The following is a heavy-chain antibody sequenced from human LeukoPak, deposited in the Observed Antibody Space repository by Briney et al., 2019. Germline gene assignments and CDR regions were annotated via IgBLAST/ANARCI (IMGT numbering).Heavy chain of an antibody. CDR3: ARAPTPAPYSSGWYRGNWSDP. CDR1: GYTFTSYA. D-gene: IGHD6-19*01. Sequence: ASVKVSCKASGYTFTSYAMHWVRQAPGQRLEWMGWINAGNGNTKYSQKFQGRVTITRDTSASTAYMELSSLRSEDTAVYYCARAPTPAPYSSGWYRGNWSDPWGQGTLVTVSS. J-gene: IGHJ5*02. V-gene: IGHV1-3*01. CDR2: INAGNGNT.